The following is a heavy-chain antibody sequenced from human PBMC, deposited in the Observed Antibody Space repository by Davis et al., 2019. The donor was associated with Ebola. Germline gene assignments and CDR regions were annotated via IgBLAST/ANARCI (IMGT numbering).Heavy chain of an antibody. CDR3: ARDRGLIAAAGTKDY. Sequence: SETLSLTCTVSGGSISSYYWSWIRQPPGKGLEWIGYIYYSGSTNYNPSLKSRVTISVDTSKNQFSLKLSSVTAADTAVYYCARDRGLIAAAGTKDYWGQGTLVTVSS. J-gene: IGHJ4*02. V-gene: IGHV4-59*01. CDR2: IYYSGST. D-gene: IGHD6-13*01. CDR1: GGSISSYY.